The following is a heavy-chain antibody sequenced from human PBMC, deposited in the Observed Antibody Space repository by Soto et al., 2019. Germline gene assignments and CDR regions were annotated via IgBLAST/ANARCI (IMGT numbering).Heavy chain of an antibody. CDR2: IKQDGSEK. J-gene: IGHJ4*02. V-gene: IGHV3-7*03. CDR1: GFIFSNYY. D-gene: IGHD6-19*01. Sequence: EVQLEESGGGLVQPGGSLRLSCAASGFIFSNYYMSWVRQPPGKGLEWVANIKQDGSEKRYVDSVRGRFTISRDDAKNSLYLHMTSPKSEDTALYYCAKAGCSDANCHFWALESWGQGTLVSVSS. CDR3: AKAGCSDANCHFWALES.